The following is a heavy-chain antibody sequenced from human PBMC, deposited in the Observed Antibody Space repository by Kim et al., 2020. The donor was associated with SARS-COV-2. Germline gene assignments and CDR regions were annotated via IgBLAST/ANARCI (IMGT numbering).Heavy chain of an antibody. CDR3: ARVDGSGWPSRDDNWFDP. V-gene: IGHV3-66*01. Sequence: GGSLRLSCAASGFTVSSNYMSWVRQAPGKGLECVSVIYSGGSTYYADSVKGRFTISRDNSKNTLYLHMNSLRAEDTAGYYCARVDGSGWPSRDDNWFDPWDQGTLVTVSS. CDR1: GFTVSSNY. CDR2: IYSGGST. D-gene: IGHD6-19*01. J-gene: IGHJ5*02.